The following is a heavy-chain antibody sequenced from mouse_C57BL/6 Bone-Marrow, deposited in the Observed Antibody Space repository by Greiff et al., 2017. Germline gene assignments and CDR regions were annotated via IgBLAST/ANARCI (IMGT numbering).Heavy chain of an antibody. CDR1: GYAFSSSW. D-gene: IGHD1-1*01. V-gene: IGHV1-82*01. Sequence: QVQLQQSGPELVQPGASVKISCKASGYAFSSSWMNWVKQRPGKGLEWIGRIYPGDGDTNYNGKVKGKATLTADKSSSTAYMQLRSLTSEDSAVYFCARDPHHYGSSSHWYFDVWGTGTTVTVSS. CDR2: IYPGDGDT. J-gene: IGHJ1*03. CDR3: ARDPHHYGSSSHWYFDV.